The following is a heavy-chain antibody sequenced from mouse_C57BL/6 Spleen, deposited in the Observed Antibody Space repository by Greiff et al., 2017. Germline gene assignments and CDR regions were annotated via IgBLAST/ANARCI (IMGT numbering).Heavy chain of an antibody. Sequence: QVQLQPSWAELAKPGASVTLSCKASGYTFTSYWMHWVKQRPGQGLEWIGYINPSSGYTKYNQKFKDKATLTADKSSSTAYMQLSSLTYEDSAVYYCARSRDDYYWYFDVWGTGTTVTVSS. V-gene: IGHV1-7*01. J-gene: IGHJ1*03. CDR1: GYTFTSYW. CDR3: ARSRDDYYWYFDV. CDR2: INPSSGYT. D-gene: IGHD2-4*01.